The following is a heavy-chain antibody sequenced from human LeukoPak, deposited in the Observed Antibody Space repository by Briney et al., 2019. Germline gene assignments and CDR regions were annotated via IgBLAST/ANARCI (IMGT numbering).Heavy chain of an antibody. V-gene: IGHV3-30*18. CDR2: ISYDGSNK. D-gene: IGHD6-6*01. Sequence: GGSLRLSCAASGFTFSSYGMHWVRQAPGKGLEWVAVISYDGSNKYYADSVKGRFTISRDNSKNTLYLQMNSLRAEDTAVYYCAKIAALQDSDYWGQGTLVTVSS. J-gene: IGHJ4*02. CDR3: AKIAALQDSDY. CDR1: GFTFSSYG.